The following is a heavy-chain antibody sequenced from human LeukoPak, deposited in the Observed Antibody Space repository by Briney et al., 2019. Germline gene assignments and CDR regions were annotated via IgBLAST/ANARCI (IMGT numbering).Heavy chain of an antibody. CDR3: ARDSRAHYYDSSGTDY. CDR1: GFTFSSYE. Sequence: GGSLRLSCAASGFTFSSYEMNWVRQARGKGLEGVSYISSSGSTIYYADSVKGRFTISRDNAKTSLYLQMNSLRAEDTAVCYCARDSRAHYYDSSGTDYWGQGTLVTVSS. CDR2: ISSSGSTI. V-gene: IGHV3-48*03. D-gene: IGHD3-22*01. J-gene: IGHJ4*02.